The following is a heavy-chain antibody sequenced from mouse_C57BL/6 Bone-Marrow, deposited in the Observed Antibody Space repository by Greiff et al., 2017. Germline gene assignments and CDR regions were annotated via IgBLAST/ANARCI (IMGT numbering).Heavy chain of an antibody. Sequence: QVQLQQPGAELVKPGASVKMSCKASGYTFTSYWITWVKQRPGQGLEWIGEIDPGSGSTNYNEKFKSKATLTVDTSSSTAYMQLSSLTSEDSAVSVCYANCYWYFDVWGTGTTLTVSS. CDR1: GYTFTSYW. CDR3: YANCYWYFDV. V-gene: IGHV1-55*01. CDR2: IDPGSGST. J-gene: IGHJ1*03. D-gene: IGHD2-1*01.